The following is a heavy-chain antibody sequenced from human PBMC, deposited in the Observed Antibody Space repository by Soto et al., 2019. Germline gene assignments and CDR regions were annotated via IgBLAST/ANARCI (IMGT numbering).Heavy chain of an antibody. CDR3: ARDGDCISTSCYVFDN. D-gene: IGHD2-2*01. CDR1: GYTFSTHG. J-gene: IGHJ4*02. Sequence: QVQLVQSGGEVKKPGASVKVSCKASGYTFSTHGISWVRQAPGQGLEWMGWISGHNGNTNYAQRLQGRITMTTDTTTSTAYREKRSIRSDDTAVYYCARDGDCISTSCYVFDNGGQGTLVTVSS. V-gene: IGHV1-18*01. CDR2: ISGHNGNT.